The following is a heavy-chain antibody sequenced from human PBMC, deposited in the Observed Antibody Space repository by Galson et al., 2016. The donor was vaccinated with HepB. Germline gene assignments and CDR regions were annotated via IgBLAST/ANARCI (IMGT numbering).Heavy chain of an antibody. Sequence: LSLTCTVSGGSISRGGYYWSWIRQHPGKGLEWIGYIYYSGSTSYNPSLKSRVTISVDTSKRQFSLKLSSVTAADTAVYYCAREALSGGVNWFDPWGQGTLVTVSP. D-gene: IGHD2-15*01. CDR3: AREALSGGVNWFDP. CDR2: IYYSGST. CDR1: GGSISRGGYY. V-gene: IGHV4-31*03. J-gene: IGHJ5*02.